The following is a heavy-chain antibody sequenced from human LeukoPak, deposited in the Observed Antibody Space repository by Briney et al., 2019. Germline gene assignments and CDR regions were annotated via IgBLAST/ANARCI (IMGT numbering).Heavy chain of an antibody. Sequence: GASVKVSCKASGYTFIDSDMHWVRQAPGKGLEWMGRVESEDGETLYEEKFQGRVTITADTSTDTVYMELSSLRSEDTAIYYCAANVDDRSTGWFDPWGQGTLVTVSS. CDR1: GYTFIDSD. V-gene: IGHV1-69-2*01. CDR3: AANVDDRSTGWFDP. CDR2: VESEDGET. J-gene: IGHJ5*02. D-gene: IGHD1-1*01.